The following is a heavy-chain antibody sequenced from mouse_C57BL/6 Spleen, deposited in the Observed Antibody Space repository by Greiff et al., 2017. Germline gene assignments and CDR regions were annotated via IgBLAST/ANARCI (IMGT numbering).Heavy chain of an antibody. Sequence: EVQRVESGGGLVKPGGSLKISCAASGFTFSDYGMHWVRQAPEKGLEWVAYISSGSSTIYYADTVKGRFTISREKAKNTLFLQMTSLRSEDTAMYYCARAGRYYFDYWGQGTTLTVSS. D-gene: IGHD4-1*01. V-gene: IGHV5-17*01. CDR2: ISSGSSTI. J-gene: IGHJ2*01. CDR1: GFTFSDYG. CDR3: ARAGRYYFDY.